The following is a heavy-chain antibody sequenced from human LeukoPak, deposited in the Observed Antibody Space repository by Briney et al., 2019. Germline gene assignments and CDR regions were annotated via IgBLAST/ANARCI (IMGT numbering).Heavy chain of an antibody. V-gene: IGHV3-30-3*01. J-gene: IGHJ3*02. CDR3: ARDAKAWIQLRRDAFDI. CDR2: ISYDGSNK. CDR1: GFTFSSYA. Sequence: GGSLRLSCAASGFTFSSYAMYWVRLAPGKGLEWVAVISYDGSNKYYADSVKGRFTISRDNSKNTLYLQMNSLRAEDTAVYYCARDAKAWIQLRRDAFDIWGQGTLVTVSS. D-gene: IGHD5-18*01.